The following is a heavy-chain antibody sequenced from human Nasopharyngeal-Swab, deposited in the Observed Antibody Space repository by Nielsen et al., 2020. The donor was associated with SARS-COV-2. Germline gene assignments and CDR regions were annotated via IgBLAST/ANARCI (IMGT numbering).Heavy chain of an antibody. J-gene: IGHJ4*02. Sequence: SETLSLTCAVYGGSFNGYYWSWIRQPPGKVLEWIGFIYYSGSTNYNPSLESRVTISVDTSKNQFSLKLSSVTAADTAVYYCPYGANRYQFDYWGQGTLVTVS. D-gene: IGHD4/OR15-4a*01. CDR3: PYGANRYQFDY. CDR1: GGSFNGYY. CDR2: IYYSGST. V-gene: IGHV4-59*03.